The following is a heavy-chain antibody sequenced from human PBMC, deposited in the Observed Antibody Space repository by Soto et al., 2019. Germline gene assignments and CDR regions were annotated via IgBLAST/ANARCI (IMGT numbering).Heavy chain of an antibody. J-gene: IGHJ6*03. D-gene: IGHD2-8*02. CDR2: MNPNSGNT. CDR1: GYTFTSYD. V-gene: IGHV1-8*01. CDR3: ARVYWDHFGYYYMDV. Sequence: ASVKVSCKASGYTFTSYDINWVRQATGQGLEWMGWMNPNSGNTGYAQKFQGRVTMTRNTSISTAYMELSSLRSEDTAVYYCARVYWDHFGYYYMDVWGKGTTVTVSS.